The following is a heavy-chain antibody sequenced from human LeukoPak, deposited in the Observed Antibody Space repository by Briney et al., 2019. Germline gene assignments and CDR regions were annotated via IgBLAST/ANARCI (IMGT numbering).Heavy chain of an antibody. CDR1: GYTFTGYY. CDR2: ISPNGGGT. J-gene: IGHJ4*02. Sequence: ASVKVSCKASGYTFTGYYMHWVRQAPGQGLEWMGWISPNGGGTNYAQNFQGRVTMTRDTSISTAYMELSRLRSDDTAVYYCARDISPRVGGAPDYWGQGTLVTVSS. V-gene: IGHV1-2*02. CDR3: ARDISPRVGGAPDY. D-gene: IGHD2-2*01.